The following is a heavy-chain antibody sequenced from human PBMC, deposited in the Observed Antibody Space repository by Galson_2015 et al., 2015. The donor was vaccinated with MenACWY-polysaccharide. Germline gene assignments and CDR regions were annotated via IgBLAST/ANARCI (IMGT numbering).Heavy chain of an antibody. CDR3: ARRRKRVAGEFGY. CDR1: GGSIRTETYF. V-gene: IGHV4-39*02. Sequence: SETLSLTCTVSGGSIRTETYFWGWIRQPPGKGLEWIGTTSYTGSIYYNPSLKGRVAFSTDTSNNHFSLTVTSVTAADTAVYYCARRRKRVAGEFGYWGQGTLVTVSS. CDR2: TSYTGSI. J-gene: IGHJ4*02. D-gene: IGHD6-19*01.